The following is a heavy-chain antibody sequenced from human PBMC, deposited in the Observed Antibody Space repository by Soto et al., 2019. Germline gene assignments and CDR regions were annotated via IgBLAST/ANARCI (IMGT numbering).Heavy chain of an antibody. J-gene: IGHJ3*02. Sequence: QVQLQESGPGLVKPSQTLSLTCTVSGGSISSGGYYWSWIRQHPGKGLEWIGYIYYSGSTYYNPSLKSRVTISVDTSKNKFSLKLSSVTAADTAVYYCAGENGDYESLAFDIWGQGTMVTVSS. D-gene: IGHD4-17*01. CDR1: GGSISSGGYY. V-gene: IGHV4-31*03. CDR3: AGENGDYESLAFDI. CDR2: IYYSGST.